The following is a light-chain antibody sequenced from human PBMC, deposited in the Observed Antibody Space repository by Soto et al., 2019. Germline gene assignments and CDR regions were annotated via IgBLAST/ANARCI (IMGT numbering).Light chain of an antibody. CDR1: QNILYSPNNKNA. CDR2: WTS. Sequence: DIVMTQSPDSLAVSLGERATINCKSSQNILYSPNNKNALVWYQQKPGQPPKLLISWTSTRESGVPDRFSGSGSGTDFSLTISSLQAEDVAVYYCQQFYTTPTFGGGTKLEIK. V-gene: IGKV4-1*01. CDR3: QQFYTTPT. J-gene: IGKJ4*01.